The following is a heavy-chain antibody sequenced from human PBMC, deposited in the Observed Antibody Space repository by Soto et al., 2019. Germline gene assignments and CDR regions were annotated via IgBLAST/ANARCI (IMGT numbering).Heavy chain of an antibody. V-gene: IGHV4-30-4*01. CDR2: IYYSGST. CDR1: GGSISSGDYY. J-gene: IGHJ4*02. Sequence: SETLSLTCTVSGGSISSGDYYWSWIRQPPGKGLEWIGYIYYSGSTYYNPSLKSRVTISVDTSKNQFSLKLSSVTAADTAVYYCARDSGLTYCGGDCYYFDYWGQGTLVTVSS. D-gene: IGHD2-21*02. CDR3: ARDSGLTYCGGDCYYFDY.